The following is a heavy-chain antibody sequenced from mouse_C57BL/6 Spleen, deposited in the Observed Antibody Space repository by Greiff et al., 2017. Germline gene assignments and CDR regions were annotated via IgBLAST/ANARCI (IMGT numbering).Heavy chain of an antibody. CDR2: INPSSGYT. Sequence: QVQLQQSGAELARPGASVKMSCKASGYTFTSYTMHWVKQRPGQGLEWIGYINPSSGYTKYNQKFKDKATLTADKSSSTAYMQRSSLTSEDSAVYYCARGLENYFDYWGQGTTLTVSS. V-gene: IGHV1-4*01. CDR1: GYTFTSYT. D-gene: IGHD3-1*01. J-gene: IGHJ2*01. CDR3: ARGLENYFDY.